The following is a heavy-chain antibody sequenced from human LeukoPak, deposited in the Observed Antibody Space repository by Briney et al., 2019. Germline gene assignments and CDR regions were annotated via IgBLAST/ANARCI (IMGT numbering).Heavy chain of an antibody. D-gene: IGHD6-19*01. J-gene: IGHJ4*02. V-gene: IGHV3-30*18. CDR1: GFTFSSYG. Sequence: PGRSLRLSCAASGFTFSSYGMHWVRQAPGKGLEWVAVISYDGSNKNYADSVKGRFTISRDNSKNTLYLQMNSLRAEDTAVYYCAKDHSSGWYSEPYFDYWGQGTLVTVSS. CDR2: ISYDGSNK. CDR3: AKDHSSGWYSEPYFDY.